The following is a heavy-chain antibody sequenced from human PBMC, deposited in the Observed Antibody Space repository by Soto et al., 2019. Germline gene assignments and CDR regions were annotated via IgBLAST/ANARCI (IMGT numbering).Heavy chain of an antibody. CDR1: GGSISSSNW. D-gene: IGHD3-9*01. V-gene: IGHV4-4*02. CDR3: ARLQYDILTGPWAFDI. CDR2: IYHSGST. Sequence: SETLSLTCAVSGGSISSSNWWSWVRQPPGKGLEWIGEIYHSGSTNYNPSLKSRVTISVDKSKNQFSLKLSSVTAADTAVYYCARLQYDILTGPWAFDIWGQGTMVTVSS. J-gene: IGHJ3*02.